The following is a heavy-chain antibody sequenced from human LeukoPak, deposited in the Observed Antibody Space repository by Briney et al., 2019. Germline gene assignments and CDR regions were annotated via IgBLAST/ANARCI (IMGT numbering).Heavy chain of an antibody. V-gene: IGHV3-15*01. J-gene: IGHJ4*02. D-gene: IGHD3-22*01. CDR3: TTEYGHDSSGYYYGGGY. Sequence: GGSLRLSCEAYGFTFKSHWMSWVRQAPGKGLEWVGRIKSKTDGGTTDYAAPVKGRFTISRDDSKNTLYLQMNSLKTEDTAVYYCTTEYGHDSSGYYYGGGYWGQGTLVTVSS. CDR1: GFTFKSHW. CDR2: IKSKTDGGTT.